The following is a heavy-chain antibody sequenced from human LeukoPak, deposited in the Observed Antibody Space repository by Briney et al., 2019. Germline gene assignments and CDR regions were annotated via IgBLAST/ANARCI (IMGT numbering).Heavy chain of an antibody. V-gene: IGHV4-59*08. D-gene: IGHD2-15*01. Sequence: SETLSLTCTVTGGSISGYHWNWIRLSPGKGLEWIANIFYTGNADYNPSLESRVTISVDTSKNEISLILTSVTAADTAIYYCARKTYCSGGRCYGENWFDPWGQGTLVTVSS. CDR1: GGSISGYH. CDR3: ARKTYCSGGRCYGENWFDP. J-gene: IGHJ5*02. CDR2: IFYTGNA.